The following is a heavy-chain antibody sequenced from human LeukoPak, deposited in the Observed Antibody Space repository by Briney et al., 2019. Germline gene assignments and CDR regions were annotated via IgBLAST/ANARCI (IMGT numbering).Heavy chain of an antibody. V-gene: IGHV4-34*01. Sequence: PSETLSLTCAVYGGSFSGYYWSWIRQPPGKGLEWIGEINHSGSTNYNPSLKSRVTISVDTSKNQFSLKLSSVTAADTAVYYCARLGPCSGGSCFYMDVWGKGTTVTISS. D-gene: IGHD2-15*01. CDR2: INHSGST. CDR3: ARLGPCSGGSCFYMDV. J-gene: IGHJ6*03. CDR1: GGSFSGYY.